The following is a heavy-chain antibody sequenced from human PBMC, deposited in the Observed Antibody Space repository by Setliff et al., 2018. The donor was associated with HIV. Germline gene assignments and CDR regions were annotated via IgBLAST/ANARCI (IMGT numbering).Heavy chain of an antibody. Sequence: ASETLSLTCGVSGYSISSDYCWGWIRQPPGKGLEWIGNMCHGGNNNYYNPSLKSRVTISVDTSKNQFFLKVTSVTAADTAVYYCARDGGMGVYYMDVWGKGTTVTVSS. D-gene: IGHD1-26*01. CDR2: MCHGGNNN. CDR3: ARDGGMGVYYMDV. V-gene: IGHV4-38-2*02. CDR1: GYSISSDYC. J-gene: IGHJ6*03.